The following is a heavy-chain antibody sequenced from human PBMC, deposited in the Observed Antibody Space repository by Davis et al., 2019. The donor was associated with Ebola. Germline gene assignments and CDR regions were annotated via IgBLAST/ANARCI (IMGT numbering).Heavy chain of an antibody. Sequence: GESLKISCAASGFTFSDSYMSWIRQAPGKGLEWVSYISSSSSTIYYAGSVKGRFTISRDNAKNSLYLQMNSLRDEDTAVYYCAREIAVAGTECDYWGQGTLVTVSS. V-gene: IGHV3-11*04. CDR2: ISSSSSTI. J-gene: IGHJ4*02. CDR3: AREIAVAGTECDY. CDR1: GFTFSDSY. D-gene: IGHD6-19*01.